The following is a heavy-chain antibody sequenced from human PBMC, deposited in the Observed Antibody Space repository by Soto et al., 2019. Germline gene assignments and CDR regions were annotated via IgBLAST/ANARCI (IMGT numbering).Heavy chain of an antibody. D-gene: IGHD3-22*01. CDR3: ATNYYDSSGPPLGAFDI. Sequence: EVQLLESGGGLVQPGGSLRLSCAASGFTFSSYAMSWVRQAPGKGLEWVSAISGSGGSTYYADSVKGRFTISRDNSKNPLYLQMNSLRAEDTAVYYCATNYYDSSGPPLGAFDIWGQGTMVTVSS. CDR2: ISGSGGST. V-gene: IGHV3-23*01. CDR1: GFTFSSYA. J-gene: IGHJ3*02.